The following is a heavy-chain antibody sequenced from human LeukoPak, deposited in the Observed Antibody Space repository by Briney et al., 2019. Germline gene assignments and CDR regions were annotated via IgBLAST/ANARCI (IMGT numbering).Heavy chain of an antibody. V-gene: IGHV3-21*01. Sequence: GGSLRLSCAASGFTFSSYAMSWVRQAPGKGLEWVSSIRSSRSYIYYADSVKGRFTISRDNAKNSLYLQMNSLRAEDTAVYYCARDGYDFWSGYSVTRYYYYMDVWGKGTTVTVSS. CDR1: GFTFSSYA. CDR3: ARDGYDFWSGYSVTRYYYYMDV. D-gene: IGHD3-3*01. J-gene: IGHJ6*03. CDR2: IRSSRSYI.